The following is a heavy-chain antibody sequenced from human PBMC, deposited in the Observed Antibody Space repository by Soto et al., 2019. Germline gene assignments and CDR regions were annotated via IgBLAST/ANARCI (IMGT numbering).Heavy chain of an antibody. CDR2: TYYRSRFFS. D-gene: IGHD3-10*01. CDR3: VRDRYSSSGWFDP. CDR1: GDSVSSYSAA. V-gene: IGHV6-1*01. Sequence: LTCAISGDSVSSYSAAWNWIRQSPSGGLEWLGRTYYRSRFFSDYAESVKSRIIINPDTSKNQFSLQLKSVTPEDTAVYYCVRDRYSSSGWFDPWGQGTPVTVSS. J-gene: IGHJ5*02.